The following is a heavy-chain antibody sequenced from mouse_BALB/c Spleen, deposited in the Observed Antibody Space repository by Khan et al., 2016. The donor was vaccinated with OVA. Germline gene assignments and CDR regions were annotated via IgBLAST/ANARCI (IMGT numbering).Heavy chain of an antibody. CDR3: ERENYYGYYFDY. V-gene: IGHV3-2*02. D-gene: IGHD1-1*01. J-gene: IGHJ2*01. CDR1: GYSITSGYA. CDR2: ISYSGVT. Sequence: EVQLQESGPGLVKPSQSLSLTCTVTGYSITSGYAWNWIRQFPGNKLEWMGYISYSGVTSYTPSLKSRISITRDTSKNQFFLQLNSVTTEDTATYYCERENYYGYYFDYWGQGTTLTVSS.